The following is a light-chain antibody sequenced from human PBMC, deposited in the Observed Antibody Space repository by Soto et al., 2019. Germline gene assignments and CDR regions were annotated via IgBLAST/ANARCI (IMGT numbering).Light chain of an antibody. Sequence: DIVMTQSPDSLAVSLGERATINCKSSQSVLYSSNNKNYLAWYHQKPGQSPRLLLYWASTRESGVPDRFSGSGSGTDFTLTISSLQAEDVAVYYCQQYYNTPYTFGQGNKLEIK. V-gene: IGKV4-1*01. J-gene: IGKJ2*01. CDR1: QSVLYSSNNKNY. CDR2: WAS. CDR3: QQYYNTPYT.